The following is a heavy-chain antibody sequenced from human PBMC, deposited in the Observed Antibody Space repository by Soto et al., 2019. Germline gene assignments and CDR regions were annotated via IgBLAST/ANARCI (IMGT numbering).Heavy chain of an antibody. CDR3: TSTRTGASYVFDY. CDR1: GFTFSGSA. CDR2: IRSKANSYAT. D-gene: IGHD7-27*01. Sequence: GESLKISCAASGFTFSGSAMHWVRQASGKGLEWVGRIRSKANSYATAYAASVKGRFTISRDDSKNTAYLQMNSLKTEDTAVYYCTSTRTGASYVFDYWGQGTLVTVSS. V-gene: IGHV3-73*01. J-gene: IGHJ4*02.